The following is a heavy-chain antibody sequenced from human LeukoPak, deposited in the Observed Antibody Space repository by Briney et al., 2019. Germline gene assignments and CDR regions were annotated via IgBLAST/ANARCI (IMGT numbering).Heavy chain of an antibody. V-gene: IGHV4-59*08. CDR1: GGSISSYY. J-gene: IGHJ4*02. CDR2: IYYSGST. D-gene: IGHD6-13*01. Sequence: PSETLSLTCTVSGGSISSYYWSWIRQPPGKGLEWIGYIYYSGSTNYNPSLKSRVTISVDTSKNQFSLKLSSVTAADTAVYYCARHGVRAAAGTLDYWGQGTLVTVSS. CDR3: ARHGVRAAAGTLDY.